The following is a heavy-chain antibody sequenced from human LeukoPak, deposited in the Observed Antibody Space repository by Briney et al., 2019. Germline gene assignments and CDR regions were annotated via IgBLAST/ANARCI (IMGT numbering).Heavy chain of an antibody. V-gene: IGHV4-59*01. CDR3: ARDVRRRDGYNYAEV. J-gene: IGHJ4*02. CDR1: GGSISSYY. CDR2: ISYSGIN. Sequence: SETLSLTCTVSGGSISSYYWSWIRQPPGKGLEWIGYISYSGINNYNPSLKSRVTISVDTSKNHFSLKLPSVTAADTAVYYCARDVRRRDGYNYAEVWGQGTLVTVSS. D-gene: IGHD5-24*01.